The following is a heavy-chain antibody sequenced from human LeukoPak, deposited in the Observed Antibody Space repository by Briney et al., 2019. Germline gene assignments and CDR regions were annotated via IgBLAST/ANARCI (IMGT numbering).Heavy chain of an antibody. Sequence: SETLSLTCTVSGGSISSSSYYWSWIRQPPGKGLDWIGSIYYSGSTYYNPSLKSRVTISVDTSKNQFSLKLSSVTAADTAVYYCARCSSNWSEYYFDYWGQGTLVTVSS. D-gene: IGHD6-13*01. CDR3: ARCSSNWSEYYFDY. J-gene: IGHJ4*02. V-gene: IGHV4-39*01. CDR1: GGSISSSSYY. CDR2: IYYSGST.